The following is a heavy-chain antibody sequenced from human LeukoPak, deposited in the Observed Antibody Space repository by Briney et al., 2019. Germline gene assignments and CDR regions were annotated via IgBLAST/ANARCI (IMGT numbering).Heavy chain of an antibody. CDR3: ARDSGHPSSFDY. Sequence: SVKVSCKASGGTFSSYAISWVRQAPGQGLEWMGRIIPIFGTANYAQKFQGRVTITTGESTSTAYMELSSLRSEDTAVYYCARDSGHPSSFDYWGQGTLVTVSS. J-gene: IGHJ4*02. D-gene: IGHD5-12*01. CDR2: IIPIFGTA. CDR1: GGTFSSYA. V-gene: IGHV1-69*05.